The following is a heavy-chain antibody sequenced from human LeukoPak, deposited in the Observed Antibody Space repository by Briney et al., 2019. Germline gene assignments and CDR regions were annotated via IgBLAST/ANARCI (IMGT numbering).Heavy chain of an antibody. J-gene: IGHJ5*02. Sequence: SETLSLTCTVSGGSISSYYWSWIRQPPGKGLEWIGYIYYSGSTNYNPFLKSRVTISVDTSKNQFSLKLSSVTAADTAVYYCARANDYGVHPWFDPWGQGTLVTVSS. CDR3: ARANDYGVHPWFDP. D-gene: IGHD4-17*01. V-gene: IGHV4-59*01. CDR1: GGSISSYY. CDR2: IYYSGST.